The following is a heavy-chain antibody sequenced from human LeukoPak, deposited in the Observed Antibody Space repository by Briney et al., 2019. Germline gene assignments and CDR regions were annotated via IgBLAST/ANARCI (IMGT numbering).Heavy chain of an antibody. D-gene: IGHD3-10*01. CDR1: GFSFSSHG. CDR2: ISYDGNNK. J-gene: IGHJ4*02. V-gene: IGHV3-30*18. Sequence: PGGSLRLSCAASGFSFSSHGMHWVRQAPGKGLEWVAGISYDGNNKYYAESVKGRFTISRDNSKNTLYLQMNSLRDEDTAVYYCAKDWVVRGVISYWGQGTLVTVSS. CDR3: AKDWVVRGVISY.